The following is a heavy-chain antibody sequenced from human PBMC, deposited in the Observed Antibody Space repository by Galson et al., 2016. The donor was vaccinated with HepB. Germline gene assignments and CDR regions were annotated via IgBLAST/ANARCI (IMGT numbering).Heavy chain of an antibody. CDR2: VSHSGGT. D-gene: IGHD6-6*01. V-gene: IGHV4-34*01. CDR3: ARGMYAARGWFDP. Sequence: ETLSLTCNVYGGSFSGYSWTWIRQPPGKGLEWIGEVSHSGGTNCNPSLKSRVTISVDTSKNQFSLNISSVTAADTAVYCCARGMYAARGWFDPWGQGTLVAASS. J-gene: IGHJ5*02. CDR1: GGSFSGYS.